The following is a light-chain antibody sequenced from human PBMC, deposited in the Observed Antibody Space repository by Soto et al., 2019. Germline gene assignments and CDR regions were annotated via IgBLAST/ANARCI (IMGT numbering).Light chain of an antibody. J-gene: IGKJ1*01. CDR3: QPYNQWRT. CDR1: QSIRSS. V-gene: IGKV3-11*01. Sequence: IVLKQSQGTLSLSLGDRATLSCRASQSIRSSFACHQQKPGQAPRLLIYETSTRATGIPARFSGSGSGTDFTLTIFSLKTEDFAVYCSQPYNQWRTFGQGTMADIK. CDR2: ETS.